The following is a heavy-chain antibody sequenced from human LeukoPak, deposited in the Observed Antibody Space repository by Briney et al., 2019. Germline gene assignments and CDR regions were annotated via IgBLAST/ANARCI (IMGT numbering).Heavy chain of an antibody. CDR1: GYTFTSYD. D-gene: IGHD3-9*01. CDR3: ARGLTYYDILTGYSYYYYMDV. CDR2: MERNSGNT. J-gene: IGHJ6*03. Sequence: GASVKVSCKASGYTFTSYDINWVRQATGQRREWMGWMERNSGNTGYAQKFQGRGAMTRNTSISTAYMELSSLRSEDTAVYYCARGLTYYDILTGYSYYYYMDVWGKGTTVTVSS. V-gene: IGHV1-8*01.